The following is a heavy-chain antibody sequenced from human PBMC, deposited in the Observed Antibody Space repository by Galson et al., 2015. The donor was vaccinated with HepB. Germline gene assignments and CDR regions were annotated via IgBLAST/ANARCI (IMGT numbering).Heavy chain of an antibody. CDR2: INGDGTSI. J-gene: IGHJ4*02. CDR1: GFSISSSW. V-gene: IGHV3-74*01. CDR3: AREDGSGWYHY. D-gene: IGHD6-19*01. Sequence: SLRLSCAASGFSISSSWMHWVRQAPGKELMWVSRINGDGTSISYADSVKGRFTISRDNAKNTLYLQMNSLRAEDTAVYYCAREDGSGWYHYWGQGTLVTVSS.